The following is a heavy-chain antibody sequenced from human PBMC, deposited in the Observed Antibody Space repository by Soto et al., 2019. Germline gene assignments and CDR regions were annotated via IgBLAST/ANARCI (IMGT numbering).Heavy chain of an antibody. J-gene: IGHJ5*02. CDR1: GGTFSSYA. D-gene: IGHD6-13*01. CDR3: ARDAIAAAGTFGWFDP. CDR2: IIPIFGTA. Sequence: QVQLVQSGAEVKKPGSSVKVSCKASGGTFSSYAISWVRQAPGQGLEWMGGIIPIFGTANYAQKFQGRATIPADESMSTAYMESSSLRSEDTAVYYCARDAIAAAGTFGWFDPWGEGTLVTVSS. V-gene: IGHV1-69*01.